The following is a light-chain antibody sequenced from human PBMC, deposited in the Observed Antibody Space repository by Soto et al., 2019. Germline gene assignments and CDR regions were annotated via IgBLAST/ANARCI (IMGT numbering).Light chain of an antibody. J-gene: IGKJ5*01. CDR1: QSLLHITGETF. V-gene: IGKV2D-29*01. CDR2: EVS. Sequence: DVVMTQTPLSLSVAPGQPASISCKSSQSLLHITGETFLFWYVQKPGQAPQLLIYEVSTRVSGVPDRFSGSGSGTDVTLEISRVETDDVGIYYCMQSTQLPPPFGQGTRLGIE. CDR3: MQSTQLPPP.